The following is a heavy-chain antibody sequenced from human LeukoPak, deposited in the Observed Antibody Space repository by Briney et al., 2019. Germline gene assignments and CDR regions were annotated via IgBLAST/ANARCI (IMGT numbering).Heavy chain of an antibody. Sequence: GGSLRLSCAASGFTFSSYWMSWVRQAPGKGLEWVANIKQDGSEKYYVDSVKGRFTTSRDNAKNSLYLQMNSLRAEDTAVYYCAREATYYDFWNGMDVWGQGTTVTVSS. CDR1: GFTFSSYW. V-gene: IGHV3-7*03. J-gene: IGHJ6*02. CDR3: AREATYYDFWNGMDV. D-gene: IGHD3-3*01. CDR2: IKQDGSEK.